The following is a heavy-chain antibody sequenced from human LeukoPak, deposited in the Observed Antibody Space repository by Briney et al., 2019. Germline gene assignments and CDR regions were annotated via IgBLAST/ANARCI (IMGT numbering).Heavy chain of an antibody. D-gene: IGHD2-2*01. V-gene: IGHV5-51*01. CDR2: IYPGDSDN. CDR1: GYSFTSYW. CDR3: ARLGVVPAAPLGY. J-gene: IGHJ4*02. Sequence: GEALKISWKGSGYSFTSYWIGWVRPMPGKGLEWMGIIYPGDSDNRYSPSFQGQVTISADKSISTAYLQWSSLKASDTAMYYCARLGVVPAAPLGYWGQGTLVTVSS.